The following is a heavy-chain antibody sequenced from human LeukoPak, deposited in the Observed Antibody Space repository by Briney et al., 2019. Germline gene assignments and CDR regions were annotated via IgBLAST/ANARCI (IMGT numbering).Heavy chain of an antibody. CDR3: AKGDKMLTWRRTYNRFDP. Sequence: GGSLRLSCAASGFTFSRYSMNWVRQAPGKGLEWVSSISISSSYIYYADSVKGRFTMSRDNAKNSLYLQMNSLRAEDTAVYFCAKGDKMLTWRRTYNRFDPWGQGTLVTVSS. V-gene: IGHV3-21*01. J-gene: IGHJ5*02. CDR1: GFTFSRYS. D-gene: IGHD3-16*01. CDR2: ISISSSYI.